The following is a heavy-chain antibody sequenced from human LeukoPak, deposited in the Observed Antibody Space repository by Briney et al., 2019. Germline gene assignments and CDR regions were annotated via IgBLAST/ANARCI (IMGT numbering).Heavy chain of an antibody. CDR2: ISVGGSLT. Sequence: PGGSLRLSCAASGFTFSNYAINCVRQAPGQGLECLPGISVGGSLTYYADSVKGRFTISSDNSKSTLSLQMNSLRADDTAVYYCAKARAGGNSNGLDVWGQGTTVTVSS. CDR3: AKARAGGNSNGLDV. V-gene: IGHV3-23*01. CDR1: GFTFSNYA. D-gene: IGHD4-23*01. J-gene: IGHJ6*02.